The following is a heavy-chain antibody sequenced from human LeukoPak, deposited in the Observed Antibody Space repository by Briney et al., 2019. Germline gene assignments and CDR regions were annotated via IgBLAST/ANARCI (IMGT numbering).Heavy chain of an antibody. V-gene: IGHV1-18*01. J-gene: IGHJ4*02. Sequence: GASVKVSCKASGYTFTSYGISWVRQAPGQGLEWMGWISAYNGNTNYAQKLQGRVTMTTDTSTSTAYMELRSLRSDDTAVYYCARDISPMAAAGTLGYWGQGTLVTVSS. CDR1: GYTFTSYG. D-gene: IGHD6-13*01. CDR3: ARDISPMAAAGTLGY. CDR2: ISAYNGNT.